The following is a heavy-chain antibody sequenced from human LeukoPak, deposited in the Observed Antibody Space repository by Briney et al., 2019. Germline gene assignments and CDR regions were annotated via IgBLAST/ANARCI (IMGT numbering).Heavy chain of an antibody. Sequence: SETLSLTCTVSGGSISSYYWSWIRQPAGKGLEWTGRIYTSGSTNYNPSLKSRVTMSVDTSKNQFSLKLSSVTAADTAVYYCARSDSSSPTIDYWGQGTLVSVSS. J-gene: IGHJ4*02. V-gene: IGHV4-4*07. CDR1: GGSISSYY. CDR3: ARSDSSSPTIDY. CDR2: IYTSGST. D-gene: IGHD6-13*01.